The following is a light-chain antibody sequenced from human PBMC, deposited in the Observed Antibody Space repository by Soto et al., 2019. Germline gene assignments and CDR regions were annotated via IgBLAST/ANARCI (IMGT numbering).Light chain of an antibody. Sequence: QSALTQPPSVSGAPGQRVTISCTGSSSNIGAGYDVHWYRQIPGTVPKLLIYSNTNRASGVPDRFSASKSATSASLAITGLQAEDEADYYCQSYDSSLSAVVFGGGTQLTVL. CDR3: QSYDSSLSAVV. CDR2: SNT. CDR1: SSNIGAGYD. V-gene: IGLV1-40*01. J-gene: IGLJ2*01.